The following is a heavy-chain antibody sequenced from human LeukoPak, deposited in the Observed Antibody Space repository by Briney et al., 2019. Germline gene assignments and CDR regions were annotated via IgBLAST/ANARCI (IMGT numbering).Heavy chain of an antibody. CDR2: IRSRCSTI. D-gene: IGHD3-10*02. CDR3: AELGITMIGGV. J-gene: IGHJ6*04. CDR1: GFTFSSYE. Sequence: GGSLRLACSASGFTFSSYEMNWVRQAPGRGLEWVSYIRSRCSTIYYADSVKGRFTISRDNAKNSLYLQMNSLRAEDTAVYYCAELGITMIGGVWGKGTTVTISS. V-gene: IGHV3-48*03.